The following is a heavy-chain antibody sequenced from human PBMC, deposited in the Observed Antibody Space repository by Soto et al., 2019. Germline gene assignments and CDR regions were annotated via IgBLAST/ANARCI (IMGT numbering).Heavy chain of an antibody. CDR2: INTYNGHT. V-gene: IGHV1-18*01. D-gene: IGHD6-13*01. CDR3: ARDLLYSSRSTVPFDI. J-gene: IGHJ3*02. CDR1: GYTFTNYG. Sequence: QVQLVQSGTEVKKPGASVKVSCKASGYTFTNYGISWVRQAPGQGLEWLAWINTYNGHTNYAQKLQGRVTLTTDTSTSTAYMELRSLRSDDTAVYYCARDLLYSSRSTVPFDIWGQGTMVTVSS.